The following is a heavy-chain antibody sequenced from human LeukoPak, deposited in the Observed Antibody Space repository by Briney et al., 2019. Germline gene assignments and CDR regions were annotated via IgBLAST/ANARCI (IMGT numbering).Heavy chain of an antibody. CDR2: ISSSSSSI. D-gene: IGHD2-2*01. CDR3: ARCRCGTSCGFDAFDI. Sequence: PGGSLRLSCAASGFTFSSYSMNWVRQAPGKGLEWVSYISSSSSSIYYADSVQGRFTISRDNAKNSLYLQMNSLRAEDTAVYYCARCRCGTSCGFDAFDIWGQGTMVTVSS. CDR1: GFTFSSYS. V-gene: IGHV3-48*01. J-gene: IGHJ3*02.